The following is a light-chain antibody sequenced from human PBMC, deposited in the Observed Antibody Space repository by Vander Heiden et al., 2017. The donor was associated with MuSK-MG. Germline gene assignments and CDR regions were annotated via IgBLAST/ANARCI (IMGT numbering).Light chain of an antibody. CDR2: KDS. CDR3: LSADSSGMV. V-gene: IGLV3-25*03. CDR1: ALPKQY. J-gene: IGLJ2*01. Sequence: SYELTQPPSVSVSPGQTARITCSGDALPKQYAYWYQQKPGQALVLCRYKDSERPSGIPERVSGSSSGTTVTLTISGVQAEDESYYYSLSADSSGMVFGGGTKLTVL.